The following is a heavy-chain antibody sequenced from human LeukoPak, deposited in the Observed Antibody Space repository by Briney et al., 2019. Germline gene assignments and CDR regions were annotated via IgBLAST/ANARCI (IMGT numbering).Heavy chain of an antibody. Sequence: GESLKISCKGSGYSFTSYWISWVRQMPGKGLEWMGRIDPSASYTNYSPSFQGHVTISADKSISTAYLQWSSLKASDTAMYYCARHGGVPAAIRNWFDPWGQGTLVTVSS. CDR3: ARHGGVPAAIRNWFDP. J-gene: IGHJ5*02. CDR1: GYSFTSYW. CDR2: IDPSASYT. D-gene: IGHD2-2*02. V-gene: IGHV5-10-1*01.